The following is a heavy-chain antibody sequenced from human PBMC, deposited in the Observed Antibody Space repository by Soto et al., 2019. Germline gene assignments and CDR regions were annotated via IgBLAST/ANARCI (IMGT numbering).Heavy chain of an antibody. CDR3: AKDESRGHSYTYYYGSGSYFDTLDY. D-gene: IGHD3-10*01. CDR2: ISYDGSNK. V-gene: IGHV3-30*18. CDR1: GFTFSSYC. Sequence: AGSLTLSCAASGFTFSSYCMHWVRQAPGKGLEWVAVISYDGSNKYYADYVKGRFTIYTDNYKSTLYLQMNSLRAEDMAVYYCAKDESRGHSYTYYYGSGSYFDTLDYWGQGTLVTVSS. J-gene: IGHJ4*02.